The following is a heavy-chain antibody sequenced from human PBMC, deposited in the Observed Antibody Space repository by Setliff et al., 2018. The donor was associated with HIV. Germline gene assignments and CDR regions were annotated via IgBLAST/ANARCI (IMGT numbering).Heavy chain of an antibody. CDR2: ISGYNGHT. J-gene: IGHJ4*02. Sequence: ASVKVSCKASGYTFSIFAMGWVRQAPGQGLEWVAWISGYNGHTNYAQRFQGRVTVTTDTSTSTAYMELRSLRSDDTAVYFCARVGPFEFDSSGYAEFWGQGTPVTVSS. V-gene: IGHV1-18*01. D-gene: IGHD3-22*01. CDR3: ARVGPFEFDSSGYAEF. CDR1: GYTFSIFA.